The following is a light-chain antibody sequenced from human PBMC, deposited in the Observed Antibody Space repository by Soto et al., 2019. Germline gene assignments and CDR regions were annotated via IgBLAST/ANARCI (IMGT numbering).Light chain of an antibody. CDR1: SSPLGSNT. CDR2: SNN. CDR3: AAWDDSLNGRYV. Sequence: QSVLTQPPSASGTPGQRGTISFSGNSSPLGSNTVNWYQQLPGTAPKLLIYSNNQRPSGVPDRVSGSKSGTSASLAISGLQSEDEADYYCAAWDDSLNGRYVFGTGTKVTVL. V-gene: IGLV1-44*01. J-gene: IGLJ1*01.